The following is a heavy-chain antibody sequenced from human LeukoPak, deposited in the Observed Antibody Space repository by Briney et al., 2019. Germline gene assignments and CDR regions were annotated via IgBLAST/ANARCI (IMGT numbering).Heavy chain of an antibody. CDR3: AKGDWYSSGWSSSYFDY. Sequence: GGSLRLSCAASGFTFDDYAMHWVRQAPGKGLEWVSGISWNSGSIGYADSVKGRFTISRDNAKNSLYLQMNSLRAEDTDLYYCAKGDWYSSGWSSSYFDYWGQGTLVTVSS. V-gene: IGHV3-9*01. CDR2: ISWNSGSI. D-gene: IGHD6-19*01. CDR1: GFTFDDYA. J-gene: IGHJ4*02.